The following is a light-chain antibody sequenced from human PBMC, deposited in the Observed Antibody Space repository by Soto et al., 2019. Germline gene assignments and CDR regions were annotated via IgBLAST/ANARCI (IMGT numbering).Light chain of an antibody. CDR2: WAS. J-gene: IGKJ1*01. Sequence: DIVMTQSPDSLGVSLGERATINCKSSQSVLFSSNNNNRLAWYQQKPGQPPKLLIYWASTRESGVPDRFSGTGSGTDFTLTISSLQAEYVAVYYCQQYYSIPWTFGQGTKVEIK. CDR1: QSVLFSSNNNNR. V-gene: IGKV4-1*01. CDR3: QQYYSIPWT.